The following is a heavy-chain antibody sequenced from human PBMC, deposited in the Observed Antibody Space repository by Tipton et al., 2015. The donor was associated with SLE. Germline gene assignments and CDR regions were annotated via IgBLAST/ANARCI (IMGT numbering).Heavy chain of an antibody. CDR2: IKQDGSEK. D-gene: IGHD4-11*01. CDR3: ARLVSVRLTTYFDY. V-gene: IGHV3-7*01. J-gene: IGHJ4*02. Sequence: GSLRLSCAASGFTFSSYWMSWVRQAPGKGLEWVANIKQDGSEKYYVDSVRGRFTISRDNAKNSLYLQMNSLRAEDTAVYYCARLVSVRLTTYFDYWGQGTLVTVSS. CDR1: GFTFSSYW.